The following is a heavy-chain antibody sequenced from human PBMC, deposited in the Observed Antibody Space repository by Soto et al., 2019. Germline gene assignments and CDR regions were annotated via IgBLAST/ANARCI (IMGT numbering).Heavy chain of an antibody. V-gene: IGHV4-61*01. CDR1: GGSVSSGIYH. D-gene: IGHD1-26*01. Sequence: TSETLSLTCTVYGGSVSSGIYHWSWIRQSPGKGLEWVGHIFYSGSTNYGPSLKSRVTISVDTSKNQFSLKLTSVTAADTAVYYCARHQRSGTYSRHNYYYGTDVWGQGTTVTV. CDR2: IFYSGST. CDR3: ARHQRSGTYSRHNYYYGTDV. J-gene: IGHJ6*02.